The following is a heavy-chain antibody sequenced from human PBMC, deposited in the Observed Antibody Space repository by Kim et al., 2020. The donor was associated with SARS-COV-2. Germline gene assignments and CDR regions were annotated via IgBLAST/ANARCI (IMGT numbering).Heavy chain of an antibody. V-gene: IGHV3-74*01. Sequence: AESVKGRITISRDNAKNTLYLQMNSLRAEDTAVYYCARDLVAGTSHGMDVWGQGTTVTVSS. D-gene: IGHD6-19*01. CDR3: ARDLVAGTSHGMDV. J-gene: IGHJ6*02.